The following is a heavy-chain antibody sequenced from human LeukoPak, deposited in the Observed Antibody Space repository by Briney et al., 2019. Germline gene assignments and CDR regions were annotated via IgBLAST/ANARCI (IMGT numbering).Heavy chain of an antibody. Sequence: SETLSLTCIVSGASIASTSYYWGWARQPPGKGLEWIGSIYYTGTTYYNPSLESRVTISVDTSKNHFFLKLSAVTAADTSVYYCAKHRRYSFWDYWGQGSLVTVSS. V-gene: IGHV4-39*01. CDR2: IYYTGTT. CDR1: GASIASTSYY. J-gene: IGHJ4*02. D-gene: IGHD5-18*01. CDR3: AKHRRYSFWDY.